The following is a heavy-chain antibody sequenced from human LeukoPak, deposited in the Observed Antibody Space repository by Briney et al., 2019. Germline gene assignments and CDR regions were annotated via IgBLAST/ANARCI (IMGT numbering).Heavy chain of an antibody. D-gene: IGHD6-19*01. CDR2: IWNDGTNK. J-gene: IGHJ4*02. CDR3: ARVVGSGWPPFDH. CDR1: GFTFSSYG. Sequence: PGGSLRLSCAASGFTFSSYGMHWVRQAPAKGLEWVAVIWNDGTNKYYADSVKGRFTISRDNSKNTLYLQMNSLRDEDTAVYYCARVVGSGWPPFDHWGQGTLVTVSS. V-gene: IGHV3-33*01.